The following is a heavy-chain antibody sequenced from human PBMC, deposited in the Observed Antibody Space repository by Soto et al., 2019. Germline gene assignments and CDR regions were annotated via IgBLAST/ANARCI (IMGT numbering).Heavy chain of an antibody. CDR2: IYYSGST. CDR1: GGSISSYY. Sequence: SETLSLTCTVSGGSISSYYWSWIRQPPGKGLEWIGYIYYSGSTNYNPSLKSRVTISVDTSKNQFSLKLRSVTAADTAVYYCARQPSASVGHDYTADDAFDIWGQGTMVTVSS. CDR3: ARQPSASVGHDYTADDAFDI. V-gene: IGHV4-59*08. D-gene: IGHD3-3*01. J-gene: IGHJ3*02.